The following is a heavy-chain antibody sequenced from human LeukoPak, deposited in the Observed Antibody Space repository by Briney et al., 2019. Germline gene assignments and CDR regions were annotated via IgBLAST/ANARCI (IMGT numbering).Heavy chain of an antibody. CDR1: GGSFSGYY. J-gene: IGHJ4*02. V-gene: IGHV4-34*01. CDR2: INHSGGT. D-gene: IGHD2-21*01. Sequence: SETLSLTCAVYGGSFSGYYWSWIRQPPGKGLEWIGEINHSGGTNYNPSLKSRVTISVDTSKNQFSLKLSSVTAADTAVYYCARSPFSEAYCDYWGQGTLVTVSS. CDR3: ARSPFSEAYCDY.